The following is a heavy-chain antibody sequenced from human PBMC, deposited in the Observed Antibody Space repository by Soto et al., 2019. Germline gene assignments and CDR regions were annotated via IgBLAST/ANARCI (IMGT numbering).Heavy chain of an antibody. CDR1: GFTFSTYY. D-gene: IGHD6-6*01. V-gene: IGHV3-7*01. CDR2: IKEEGSEK. J-gene: IGHJ3*01. CDR3: ARDGMCRGATRRCRAFDV. Sequence: GGSLRLSCAASGFTFSTYYMSWVRQSPGKGLEWVANIKEEGSEKNYVDSVKGRFTISRDNAKNSLYLQLNSLRAEDTAVYYCARDGMCRGATRRCRAFDVWGQGTMVTVSS.